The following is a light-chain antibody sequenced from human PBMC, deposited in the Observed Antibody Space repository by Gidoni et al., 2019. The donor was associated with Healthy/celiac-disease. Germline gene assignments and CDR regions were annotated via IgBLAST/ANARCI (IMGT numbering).Light chain of an antibody. CDR3: QQSYSTPPYT. V-gene: IGKV1-39*01. CDR1: QSISRY. J-gene: IGKJ2*01. Sequence: DIQMPQSPSSLSASVGDRVTITCRASQSISRYLNWYQQKPGKAPKLLIYAASSLQSGVTSRFSGSGSGTDFTLTISSLQPEDFATYYCQQSYSTPPYTFGQGTKLEIK. CDR2: AAS.